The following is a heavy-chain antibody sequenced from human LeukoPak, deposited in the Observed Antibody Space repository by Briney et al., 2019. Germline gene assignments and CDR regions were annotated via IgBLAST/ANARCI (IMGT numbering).Heavy chain of an antibody. J-gene: IGHJ4*02. CDR3: ATSRRTDSNDPIDY. CDR2: INHSGST. Sequence: SETLSLTCAVYGGSFSGYYWSWIRQPPGKGLEWIGEINHSGSTNYNPSLKSRVTISVDTSKNQFSLKLSSVTAADTAVYYCATSRRTDSNDPIDYWGQGTLVTVSS. D-gene: IGHD1-1*01. CDR1: GGSFSGYY. V-gene: IGHV4-34*01.